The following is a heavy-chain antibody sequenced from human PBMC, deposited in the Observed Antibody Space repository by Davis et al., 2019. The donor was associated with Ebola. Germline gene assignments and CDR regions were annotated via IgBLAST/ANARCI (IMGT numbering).Heavy chain of an antibody. CDR2: LGTSADA. Sequence: GGSLRLSCAASGFIFSSYVMSWVRQAPGKGLEWVSTLGTSADAYHADSVKGRFTISRDNSKNTLYLQMNSLRAEDTAVYYCARTYYFDSSGYRNAFDVWGQGTMVTVSS. CDR1: GFIFSSYV. J-gene: IGHJ3*01. V-gene: IGHV3-23*01. CDR3: ARTYYFDSSGYRNAFDV. D-gene: IGHD3-22*01.